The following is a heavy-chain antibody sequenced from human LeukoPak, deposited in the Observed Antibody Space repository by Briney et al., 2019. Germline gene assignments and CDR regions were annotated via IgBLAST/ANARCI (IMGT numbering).Heavy chain of an antibody. V-gene: IGHV4-61*02. CDR1: GGSISSGSYY. CDR3: ASVVPARYYYYMDV. Sequence: PSETLSLTCTVSGGSISSGSYYWSWIRQPAGKGLEWIGRIYTSGSTNYNPSLKSRVTISVDTSKNQFSLKLSSVTAADTAVYYCASVVPARYYYYMDVWGKGTTVTISS. CDR2: IYTSGST. D-gene: IGHD2-2*01. J-gene: IGHJ6*03.